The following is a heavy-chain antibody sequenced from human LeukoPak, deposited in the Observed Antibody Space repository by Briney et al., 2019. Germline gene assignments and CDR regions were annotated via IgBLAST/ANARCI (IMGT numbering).Heavy chain of an antibody. D-gene: IGHD1-26*01. Sequence: GGSLRLSCAASGFSFSDYSMTWVRQAPGKGLEWISHISGSSSIIYYADSVEGRFTTSRDNARDSLYLQMNSLRAEDTAYYYCARWAQERHFDYWGQGTLVTVSS. V-gene: IGHV3-48*01. J-gene: IGHJ4*02. CDR3: ARWAQERHFDY. CDR1: GFSFSDYS. CDR2: ISGSSSII.